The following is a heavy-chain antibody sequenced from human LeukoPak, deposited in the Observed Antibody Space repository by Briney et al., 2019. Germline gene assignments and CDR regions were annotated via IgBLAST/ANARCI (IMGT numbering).Heavy chain of an antibody. CDR3: ARWARYCSSGSCYSWFDP. D-gene: IGHD2-15*01. J-gene: IGHJ5*02. CDR1: GFTFRRYW. V-gene: IGHV3-7*01. CDR2: MLLDGSEE. Sequence: RGSLRLSCAASGFTFRRYWMSWVRQAPWKRLASVSNMLLDGSEEYYVDSVKGRFTISSDNAKNSLYLQMNSLRVDDTADYYCARWARYCSSGSCYSWFDPWGQGTLVTVSS.